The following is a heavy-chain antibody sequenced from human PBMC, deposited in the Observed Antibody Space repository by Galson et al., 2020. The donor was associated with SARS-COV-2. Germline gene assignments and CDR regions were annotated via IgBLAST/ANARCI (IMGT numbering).Heavy chain of an antibody. J-gene: IGHJ3*02. CDR3: ARDRRRWLQLGSQGAFDI. Sequence: SETLSLTCTVSGGSISSHYWSWIRQPPGKGLAWIGYIYYSGSTNYNPSLKSRVTISVDTSKNQFSLKLSSVTAADTAVYYCARDRRRWLQLGSQGAFDIWGQGTMVTVSS. V-gene: IGHV4-59*11. D-gene: IGHD5-12*01. CDR1: GGSISSHY. CDR2: IYYSGST.